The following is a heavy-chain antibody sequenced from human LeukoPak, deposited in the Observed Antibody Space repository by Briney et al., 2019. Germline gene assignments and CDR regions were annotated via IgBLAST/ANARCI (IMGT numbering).Heavy chain of an antibody. CDR1: GFTFSSYA. J-gene: IGHJ3*01. CDR2: ISGGGTST. CDR3: ARDRDDYVWGSYLGAFDV. D-gene: IGHD3-16*01. V-gene: IGHV3-23*01. Sequence: GGSLRLSCAASGFTFSSYAMTWVRQAPGKGLEWVSVISGGGTSTYYADSVKGRFTISRDNFKNTLYLHMHSLRVEDTAVFYCARDRDDYVWGSYLGAFDVWGHGTTVTVSS.